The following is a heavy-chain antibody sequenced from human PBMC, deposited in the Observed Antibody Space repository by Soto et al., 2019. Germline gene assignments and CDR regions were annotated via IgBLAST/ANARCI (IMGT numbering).Heavy chain of an antibody. CDR2: ISGSGGSI. CDR1: GLTFSSYV. D-gene: IGHD2-8*01. CDR3: AQDRGGFCNNGVCYHHYYYYMDV. V-gene: IGHV3-23*01. J-gene: IGHJ6*03. Sequence: GGSLRLSCAASGLTFSSYVMSWVRQAPGKGLEWVSGISGSGGSIYYADSVKGRFTISRDNSKNTLYLQMNSLRGEDTAVYYCAQDRGGFCNNGVCYHHYYYYMDVWGKGTTVTVSS.